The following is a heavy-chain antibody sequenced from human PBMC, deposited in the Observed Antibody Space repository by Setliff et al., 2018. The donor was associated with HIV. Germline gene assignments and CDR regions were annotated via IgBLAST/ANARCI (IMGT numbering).Heavy chain of an antibody. CDR3: ASTDTSNYDSFDI. CDR1: GLTVSSIY. CDR2: IYIPGTT. J-gene: IGHJ3*02. Sequence: LSLSCAASGLTVSSIYMMWVRQAPGKGLEWVSTIYIPGTTYYADSVEGRFTISRDTSKNTLFLQMNSLRAEDTAIYYCASTDTSNYDSFDIWGQGTVV. D-gene: IGHD3-22*01. V-gene: IGHV3-53*01.